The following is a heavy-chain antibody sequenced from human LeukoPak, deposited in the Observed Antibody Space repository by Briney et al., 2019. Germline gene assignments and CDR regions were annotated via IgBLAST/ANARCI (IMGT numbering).Heavy chain of an antibody. CDR3: ARVGYYESSGYYEY. V-gene: IGHV1-18*01. J-gene: IGHJ4*02. CDR2: ISAYNGNT. D-gene: IGHD3-22*01. CDR1: GYTFTSYG. Sequence: ASVKVSCKASGYTFTSYGISWVRQAPGQGLEWMGWISAYNGNTNYAQKLQGRVTMTTDTSTSTAYMELRSLRSDDTAVYYCARVGYYESSGYYEYWGRGTLVTVSS.